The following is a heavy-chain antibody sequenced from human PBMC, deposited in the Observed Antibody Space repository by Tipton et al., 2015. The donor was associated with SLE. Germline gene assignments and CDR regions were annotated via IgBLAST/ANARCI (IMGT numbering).Heavy chain of an antibody. D-gene: IGHD6-13*01. CDR2: IYYSGST. CDR1: DGSVSSGSYY. V-gene: IGHV4-31*03. CDR3: AREGSSWYYFDY. Sequence: TLSLTCTVSDGSVSSGSYYWSWIRQHPGKGLEWIGYIYYSGSTYYNPSLKSRLTISVDTSKNQFSLKLSSVTAADTAVYYCAREGSSWYYFDYWGQGTLVTVSS. J-gene: IGHJ4*02.